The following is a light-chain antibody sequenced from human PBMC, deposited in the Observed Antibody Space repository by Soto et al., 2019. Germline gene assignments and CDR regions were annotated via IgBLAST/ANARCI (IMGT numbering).Light chain of an antibody. CDR3: SSYAGRNRTVV. CDR2: GVS. CDR1: SGDVGAYNS. Sequence: QSALTQPPSASGSPGQSVTISCTGTSGDVGAYNSVSWYQQHPGKAPKLMIYGVSTRPSGVPDRFSGSKSGNTASLTGSGLQAEDEADSYCSSYAGRNRTVVFGGGTNGTVL. J-gene: IGLJ2*01. V-gene: IGLV2-8*01.